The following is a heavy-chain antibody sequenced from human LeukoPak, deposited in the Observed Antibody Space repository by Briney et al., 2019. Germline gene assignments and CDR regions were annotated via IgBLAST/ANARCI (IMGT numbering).Heavy chain of an antibody. Sequence: GGSLTLSCTTSGFTFSNYWMYWVRQAPAKGLMWVSRIMSDGTGITYTDSVEGRFTISRDNAKNTLYLQMNSLRDEDTAVYYCVRGQTIDYWGQGTLVTVSS. CDR2: IMSDGTGI. J-gene: IGHJ4*02. D-gene: IGHD4-17*01. CDR1: GFTFSNYW. CDR3: VRGQTIDY. V-gene: IGHV3-74*01.